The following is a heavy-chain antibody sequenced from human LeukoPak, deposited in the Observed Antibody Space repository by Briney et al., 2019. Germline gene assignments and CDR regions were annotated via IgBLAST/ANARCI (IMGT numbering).Heavy chain of an antibody. CDR3: ARHGHYDFWRELYYYCYYMDV. Sequence: KPSETLSLTCAVYGGSFSGYYWSWIRQPPGKGLEWIGEINHSGSTNYNPSLKSRVTISVDTSKNQFSLKLSSVTAADTAVYYCARHGHYDFWRELYYYCYYMDVWGKGTTVTVSS. V-gene: IGHV4-34*01. J-gene: IGHJ6*03. D-gene: IGHD3-3*01. CDR2: INHSGST. CDR1: GGSFSGYY.